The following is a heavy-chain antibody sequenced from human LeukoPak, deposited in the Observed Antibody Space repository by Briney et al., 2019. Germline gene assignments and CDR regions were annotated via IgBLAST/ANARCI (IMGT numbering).Heavy chain of an antibody. Sequence: ASVKVSCKASGYTFTSYDINWVRQATGQGLEWMGWMNPNSGNTGYAQKFQGRVTMTRNTSISTAYMELSSLRSEYTAVYYCARAATVTEAYYYYYYMDVWGKGTTVTVSS. CDR2: MNPNSGNT. D-gene: IGHD4-17*01. J-gene: IGHJ6*03. CDR1: GYTFTSYD. V-gene: IGHV1-8*01. CDR3: ARAATVTEAYYYYYYMDV.